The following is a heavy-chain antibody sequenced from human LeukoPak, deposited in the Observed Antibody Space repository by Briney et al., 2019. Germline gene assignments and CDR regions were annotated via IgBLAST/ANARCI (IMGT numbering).Heavy chain of an antibody. J-gene: IGHJ4*02. D-gene: IGHD1-26*01. V-gene: IGHV1-2*02. CDR2: INPDTGGT. CDR3: ARPRGSYSFDD. CDR1: GYTFTDYY. Sequence: ASAEVSCKASGYTFTDYYMHWVRQAPGQGLEWMGWINPDTGGTNYAQKFQGRVTMTRDTSISTAYMELSRLRSDDTAVYYCARPRGSYSFDDWGQGTLVTVSS.